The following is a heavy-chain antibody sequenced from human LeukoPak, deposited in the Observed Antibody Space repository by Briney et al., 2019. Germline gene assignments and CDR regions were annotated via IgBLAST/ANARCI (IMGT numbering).Heavy chain of an antibody. Sequence: SETLTLTCTVSGVSVSSFFWSWIRQPPGKGLEFIGYINNRGGTKINPSLASRVTISLGTPQNQFHLGLQSVTAADTAVYYCARQPTGSDYGDYGWFDPWGQGTLVTVSS. V-gene: IGHV4-59*08. CDR3: ARQPTGSDYGDYGWFDP. CDR2: INNRGGT. J-gene: IGHJ5*02. D-gene: IGHD4-17*01. CDR1: GVSVSSFF.